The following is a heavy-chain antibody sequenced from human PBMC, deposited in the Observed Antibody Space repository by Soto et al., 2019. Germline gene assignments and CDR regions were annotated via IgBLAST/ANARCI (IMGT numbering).Heavy chain of an antibody. J-gene: IGHJ5*02. CDR2: INTSKGET. CDR3: ARRRIIGVDYWFHP. Sequence: QVQLVQSGVEVKKPGASVRVSCKASGYTFTSYGISWVRQAPGQGLEWMGWINTSKGETKYAQKLEGRVTLTTETSTSTADMELRSLTSDATAVYYCARRRIIGVDYWFHPWGQGTLVTVSS. D-gene: IGHD3-3*01. CDR1: GYTFTSYG. V-gene: IGHV1-18*01.